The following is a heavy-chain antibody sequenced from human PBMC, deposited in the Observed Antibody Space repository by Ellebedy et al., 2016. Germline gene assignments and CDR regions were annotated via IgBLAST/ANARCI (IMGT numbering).Heavy chain of an antibody. CDR1: GFSLTTNAVG. V-gene: IGHV2-5*02. CDR2: IYWDDDK. Sequence: SGPTLVKPTETLTLTCTFSGFSLTTNAVGVGWIRQPPGKALEWLALIYWDDDKRYNSALRSRLTIIKDTSKNQVVLTVANVDPVDTATYYCSYSRDRGGWYPGDWGQGTLVTVSS. D-gene: IGHD6-19*01. CDR3: SYSRDRGGWYPGD. J-gene: IGHJ4*02.